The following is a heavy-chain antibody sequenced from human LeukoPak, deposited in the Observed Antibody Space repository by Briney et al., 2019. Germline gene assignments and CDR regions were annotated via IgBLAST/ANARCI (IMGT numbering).Heavy chain of an antibody. J-gene: IGHJ5*02. D-gene: IGHD6-13*01. Sequence: GESLKISCKISGYKLTNNWIGWVRQVPGRGLEWMGLIYPGYSDAKYSPSFQGQVTLSVDASISTAYLQLSGLRASDTAIYYCVRFGLTSSLDHWGQGTLVTVSS. V-gene: IGHV5-51*01. CDR3: VRFGLTSSLDH. CDR2: IYPGYSDA. CDR1: GYKLTNNW.